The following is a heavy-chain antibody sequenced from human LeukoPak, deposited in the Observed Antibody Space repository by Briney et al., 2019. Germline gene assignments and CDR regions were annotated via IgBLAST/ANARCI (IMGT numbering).Heavy chain of an antibody. D-gene: IGHD2-15*01. V-gene: IGHV3-23*01. CDR1: GFTFSSYA. CDR3: ARVVVAATRFRWFDP. CDR2: ISGSGFT. Sequence: PGGSLRLSCAASGFTFSSYAMSWVRQAPGKGLEWVSAISGSGFTYYADSVKGRFTISRDNSKNTLYLQMNSLRAEDTAVYYCARVVVAATRFRWFDPWGQGTLVTVSS. J-gene: IGHJ5*02.